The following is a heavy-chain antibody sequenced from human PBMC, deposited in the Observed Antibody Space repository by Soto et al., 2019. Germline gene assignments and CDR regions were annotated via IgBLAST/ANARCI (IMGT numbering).Heavy chain of an antibody. CDR1: GASISSYY. Sequence: SETLSLTCSVSGASISSYYWSWIRQPPGKGLEWIGYIHASGSTNYSPSLKSRVTISMDTSKNQFSLKLRSVTAADTAVYYCARTEWLQAFDFWGQGALVTVSS. V-gene: IGHV4-59*01. CDR2: IHASGST. J-gene: IGHJ4*02. D-gene: IGHD5-12*01. CDR3: ARTEWLQAFDF.